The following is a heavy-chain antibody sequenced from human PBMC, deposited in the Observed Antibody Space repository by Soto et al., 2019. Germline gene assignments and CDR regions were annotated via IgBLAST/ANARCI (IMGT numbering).Heavy chain of an antibody. Sequence: EVQLVESGGGLVQPGGSLRLSCAASGLTFSTYWMHWVRQAPGKGLVWVSRINSDGSYTGYADSVKGRFTISRDNAKNTLYLQMNILRAEDTAVYYCARSLSTSPDYWGQGTLVTVSS. V-gene: IGHV3-74*01. D-gene: IGHD2-2*01. J-gene: IGHJ4*02. CDR2: INSDGSYT. CDR3: ARSLSTSPDY. CDR1: GLTFSTYW.